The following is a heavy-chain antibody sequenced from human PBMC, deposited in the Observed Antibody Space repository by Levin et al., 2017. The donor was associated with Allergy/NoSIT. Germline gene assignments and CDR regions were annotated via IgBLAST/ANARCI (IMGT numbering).Heavy chain of an antibody. Sequence: GESLKISCAASGFTFSNRAMSWVRQAAGKGLEWVSGITGDGDDTHYADSVKGRFTISRDNSKNTLFLQMNNLRADDTATYFCAKGNTIFGVGRLDYWGRGTPVTVSS. J-gene: IGHJ4*02. CDR3: AKGNTIFGVGRLDY. D-gene: IGHD3-3*01. V-gene: IGHV3-23*01. CDR2: ITGDGDDT. CDR1: GFTFSNRA.